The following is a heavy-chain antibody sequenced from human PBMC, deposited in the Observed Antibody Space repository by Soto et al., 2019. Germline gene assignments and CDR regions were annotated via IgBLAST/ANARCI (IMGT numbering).Heavy chain of an antibody. J-gene: IGHJ4*02. D-gene: IGHD4-17*01. V-gene: IGHV3-30*18. CDR3: AKDGMGDYGDYVYGVFDY. Sequence: QVQLVESGGGVVQPGRSLRLSCAASGFTFSSYGMHWVRQAPGKGLEWVAVISYDGSNKYYADSVKGRFTISRDNSKNPLYLQMNSLRAEDTAVYYCAKDGMGDYGDYVYGVFDYWGQGTLVTVSS. CDR1: GFTFSSYG. CDR2: ISYDGSNK.